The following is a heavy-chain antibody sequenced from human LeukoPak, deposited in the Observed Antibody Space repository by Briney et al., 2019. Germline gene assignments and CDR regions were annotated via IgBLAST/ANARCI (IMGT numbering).Heavy chain of an antibody. Sequence: PARSLTLSCAASGFTFSNFAMHWVRQAPGKGRGWVTVISYDGSTKYYADSVKGRFTISRDNSKYTLYLQMNRLRAEDTAVYYCARDRPVGHDDTGGHNWFDPWGQGTLVTVSS. D-gene: IGHD3-22*01. CDR3: ARDRPVGHDDTGGHNWFDP. CDR1: GFTFSNFA. CDR2: ISYDGSTK. V-gene: IGHV3-30-3*01. J-gene: IGHJ5*02.